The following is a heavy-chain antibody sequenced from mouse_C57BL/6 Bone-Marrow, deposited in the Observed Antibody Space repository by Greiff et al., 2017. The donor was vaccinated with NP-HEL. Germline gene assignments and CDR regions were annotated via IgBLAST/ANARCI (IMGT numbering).Heavy chain of an antibody. Sequence: VQLKQSGPELVKPGASVKISCKASGYSFTGYYMNWVKQSPEKSLEWIGAINPSTGGTTYNQKFKAKATLTVDKSSSTAYMQLKSLTSEDSAVYYCARSWLPWVDYWGQGTAVTVSS. J-gene: IGHJ4*01. V-gene: IGHV1-42*01. D-gene: IGHD2-2*01. CDR3: ARSWLPWVDY. CDR1: GYSFTGYY. CDR2: INPSTGGT.